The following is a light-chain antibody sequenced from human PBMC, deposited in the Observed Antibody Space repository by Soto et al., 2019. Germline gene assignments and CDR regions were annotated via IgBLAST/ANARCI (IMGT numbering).Light chain of an antibody. Sequence: EIVLTQSPATLSLSPGERATLSCRASQSVSRYLAWYQQKPGQAPRLLIYDASNRATSIPARFSGSGSGTDFTLTTSSLEPEDFAVYYCQQRSNWPWTFGQGTKVDIK. J-gene: IGKJ1*01. CDR1: QSVSRY. CDR3: QQRSNWPWT. V-gene: IGKV3-11*01. CDR2: DAS.